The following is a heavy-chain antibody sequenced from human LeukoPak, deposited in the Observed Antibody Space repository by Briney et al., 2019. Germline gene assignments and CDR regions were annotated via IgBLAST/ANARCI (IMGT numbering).Heavy chain of an antibody. J-gene: IGHJ1*01. CDR3: ARAYKDRSLAGKKEFFQH. CDR2: ISWNSGTI. CDR1: GFTFDNYA. D-gene: IGHD6-19*01. Sequence: GGSLRLSCAASGFTFDNYALNWVRQVPGKGLEWISLISWNSGTIGYADSVKGRFTISRDNANNFLYLQMNSLRAEDTALYYCARAYKDRSLAGKKEFFQHWGQGTLVTVSS. V-gene: IGHV3-9*01.